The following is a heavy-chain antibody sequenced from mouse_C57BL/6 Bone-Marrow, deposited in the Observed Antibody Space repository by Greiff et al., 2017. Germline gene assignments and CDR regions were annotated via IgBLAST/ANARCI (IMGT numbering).Heavy chain of an antibody. CDR3: ARKDDGYWVGYFDV. J-gene: IGHJ1*03. Sequence: VQVVESGPGLVQPSQRLSITCTVSGFSLTSYGVHWVRQSPGKGLEWLGVIWSGGSTDYNAAFISRLSISKDNSKSQVFFKMNSLQADDTAIYYCARKDDGYWVGYFDVWGTGTTVTVSS. V-gene: IGHV2-2*01. CDR2: IWSGGST. D-gene: IGHD2-3*01. CDR1: GFSLTSYG.